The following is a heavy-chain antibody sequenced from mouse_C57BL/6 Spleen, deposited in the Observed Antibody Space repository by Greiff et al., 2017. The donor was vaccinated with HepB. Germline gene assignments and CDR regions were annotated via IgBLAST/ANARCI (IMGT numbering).Heavy chain of an antibody. CDR3: ARTLTVRFDY. Sequence: VQLQQSGPELVKPGASVKISCKASGYAFSSSWMNWVKQRPGKGLEWIGRIYPGDGDTNYNGKFKGKATLTADKSSSTAYMQLSSLTSEDSAVYFCARTLTVRFDYWGQGTTLTVSS. CDR1: GYAFSSSW. CDR2: IYPGDGDT. D-gene: IGHD4-1*01. J-gene: IGHJ2*01. V-gene: IGHV1-82*01.